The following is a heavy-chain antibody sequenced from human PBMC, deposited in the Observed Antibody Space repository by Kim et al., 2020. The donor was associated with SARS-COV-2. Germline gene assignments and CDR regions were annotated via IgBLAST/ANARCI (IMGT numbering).Heavy chain of an antibody. J-gene: IGHJ5*02. D-gene: IGHD6-13*01. Sequence: AQKFQGRVTMTRDTSTSTVYMELRSRRSEDTAVYYCARDSSSWTNWFDPWGQGTLVTVSS. CDR3: ARDSSSWTNWFDP. V-gene: IGHV1-46*01.